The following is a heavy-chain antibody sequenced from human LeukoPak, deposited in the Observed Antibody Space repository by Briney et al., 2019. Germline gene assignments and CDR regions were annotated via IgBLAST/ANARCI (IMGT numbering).Heavy chain of an antibody. CDR1: GGSISSYY. CDR2: IYTSGST. Sequence: SETLSLTCTVSGGSISSYYWSWIRQPAGKGLERIGRIYTSGSTNYNPSLKSRVTISVDKSKNQFSLKLSSVTAADTAVYYCASQLWSGYYYYYMDVWGKGTTVTVSS. V-gene: IGHV4-4*07. CDR3: ASQLWSGYYYYYMDV. J-gene: IGHJ6*03. D-gene: IGHD3-3*01.